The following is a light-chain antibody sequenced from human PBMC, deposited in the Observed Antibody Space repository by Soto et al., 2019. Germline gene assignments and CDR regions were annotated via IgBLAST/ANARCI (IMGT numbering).Light chain of an antibody. CDR3: SSYSNTNTLYV. J-gene: IGLJ1*01. Sequence: QSVLTQPASVSGSPGQSITISCTGTGSDVGAYEYVSWYQHHPGKAPKLIIYGVTNRPSGISARFSGSKSASTASLTISGLQAEDEADYYCSSYSNTNTLYVFGTGTKVTVL. CDR1: GSDVGAYEY. CDR2: GVT. V-gene: IGLV2-14*01.